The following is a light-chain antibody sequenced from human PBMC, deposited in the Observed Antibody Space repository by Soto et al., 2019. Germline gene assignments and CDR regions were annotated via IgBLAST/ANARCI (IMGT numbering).Light chain of an antibody. CDR1: SSDVGGYDY. J-gene: IGLJ1*01. Sequence: QSALTQPASVSGSPGQSITISCAGTSSDVGGYDYVSWYQHHPGKAPKLMIYEVSNRPSGVPYRFSGSKSGNAASLTISGLQTEDEADYYCTSYSSISTYVFGTGTKLTVL. CDR3: TSYSSISTYV. V-gene: IGLV2-14*01. CDR2: EVS.